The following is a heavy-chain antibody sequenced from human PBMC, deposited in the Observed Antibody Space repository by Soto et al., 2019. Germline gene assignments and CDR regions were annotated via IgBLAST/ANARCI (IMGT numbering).Heavy chain of an antibody. J-gene: IGHJ4*02. V-gene: IGHV4-31*03. CDR2: IYYSGST. Sequence: PSETLSLTCTVSGGSISSGRYYWSWIRQHPGKGLEWIGYIYYSGSTYYNPSLKSRLTISVDTSRNQFSLKLSSVTAADTAVYYWAREGGGGVDYWGQGTLVTVSS. CDR1: GGSISSGRYY. CDR3: AREGGGGVDY. D-gene: IGHD1-26*01.